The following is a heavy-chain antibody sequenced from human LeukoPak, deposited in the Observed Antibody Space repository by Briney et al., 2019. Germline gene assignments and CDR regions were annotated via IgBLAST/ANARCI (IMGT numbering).Heavy chain of an antibody. J-gene: IGHJ6*03. V-gene: IGHV3-21*01. CDR1: GFTFSSYS. D-gene: IGHD3-10*01. CDR3: ARDYGSGSSLGYYYYYMDV. CDR2: ISSSSSYI. Sequence: GGSLRLSCAASGFTFSSYSMNWVRQAPGKGLEWVSSISSSSSYIYYADSVKGRFTISRDNAKNSLYLQMNSLRAEDTAVYYCARDYGSGSSLGYYYYYMDVWGKGTTVTVSS.